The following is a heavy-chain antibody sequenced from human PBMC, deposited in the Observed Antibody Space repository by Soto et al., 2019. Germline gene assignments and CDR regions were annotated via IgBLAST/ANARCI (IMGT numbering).Heavy chain of an antibody. V-gene: IGHV5-51*03. CDR2: IYPGDSET. Sequence: PGESLKISCKGSGYNFTTFWICWVLQMPGKGLEWMGIIYPGDSETKYSPDFEGQVTISADRSTNTAYLQWRSLRASDTAMYYCARLGFPGAIYFDSWGLGTLVTVSS. J-gene: IGHJ4*02. CDR3: ARLGFPGAIYFDS. CDR1: GYNFTTFW.